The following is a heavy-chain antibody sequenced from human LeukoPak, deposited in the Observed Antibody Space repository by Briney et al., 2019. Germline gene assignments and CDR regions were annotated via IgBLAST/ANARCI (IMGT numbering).Heavy chain of an antibody. CDR3: AREGSSMIYYFDY. J-gene: IGHJ4*02. CDR1: GFTFSSYA. Sequence: GGSLRLSRAASGFTFSSYAMHWVRQAPGKGLEWVAVISYDGSNKYYADSVKGRFTISRDNSKNTLYLQMNSLRAEDTAVYYCAREGSSMIYYFDYWGQGTLVTVSS. V-gene: IGHV3-30-3*01. CDR2: ISYDGSNK. D-gene: IGHD3-16*01.